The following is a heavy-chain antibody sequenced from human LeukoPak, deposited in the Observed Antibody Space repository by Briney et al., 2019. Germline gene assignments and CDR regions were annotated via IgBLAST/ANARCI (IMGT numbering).Heavy chain of an antibody. J-gene: IGHJ4*02. V-gene: IGHV3-7*01. Sequence: GGSLRLSCAASGFTFTTYWMAWVRQAPGKGLEWVANIKRDGSVKYYVDSVKDRFTISRDNAKNSLYLQMNSLRAEDTAVYYCARAGINFDYWGQGTLVTVSS. CDR3: ARAGINFDY. CDR1: GFTFTTYW. CDR2: IKRDGSVK.